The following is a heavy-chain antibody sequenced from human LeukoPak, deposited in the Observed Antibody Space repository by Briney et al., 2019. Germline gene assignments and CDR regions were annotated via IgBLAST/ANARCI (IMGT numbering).Heavy chain of an antibody. V-gene: IGHV4-4*07. CDR3: ARQTDSSSWIHPRYYFDY. Sequence: PSETLSLTCTVSGGSISSYYWSWIRQPAGKGLEWIGRIYTSGSTNYNPSLKSRVTMSVDTSKNQFSLKLSSVTAADTAVYYCARQTDSSSWIHPRYYFDYWGQGTLVTVSS. CDR2: IYTSGST. CDR1: GGSISSYY. J-gene: IGHJ4*02. D-gene: IGHD6-13*01.